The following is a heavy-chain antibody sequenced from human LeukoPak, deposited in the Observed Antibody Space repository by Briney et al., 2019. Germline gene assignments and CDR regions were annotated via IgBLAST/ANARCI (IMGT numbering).Heavy chain of an antibody. CDR2: FDPEDGET. CDR3: AIIRYFDWLAINDC. CDR1: GYTLTELS. D-gene: IGHD3-9*01. Sequence: GASVKVSCKVSGYTLTELSMHWVRQAPGKGLEWMGGFDPEDGETIYAQKFQGRVTMTEDTSTDTAYMELSSLRSDDTAVYYCAIIRYFDWLAINDCWGQGTLVTVSS. V-gene: IGHV1-24*01. J-gene: IGHJ4*02.